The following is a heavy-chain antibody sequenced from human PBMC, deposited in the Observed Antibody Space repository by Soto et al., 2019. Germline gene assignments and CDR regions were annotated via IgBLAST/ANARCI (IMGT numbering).Heavy chain of an antibody. V-gene: IGHV1-24*01. J-gene: IGHJ5*02. CDR1: GYTLTELS. D-gene: IGHD3-9*01. Sequence: GASVKVSCKVPGYTLTELSMHWVRQAPGKGLEWMGGFDPEDGETIYAQKFQGRVTMTEDTSTDTAYMELSSLRSEDTAVYYCATNYDILTGYYIDSNWFDPWGQGTLVTVSS. CDR3: ATNYDILTGYYIDSNWFDP. CDR2: FDPEDGET.